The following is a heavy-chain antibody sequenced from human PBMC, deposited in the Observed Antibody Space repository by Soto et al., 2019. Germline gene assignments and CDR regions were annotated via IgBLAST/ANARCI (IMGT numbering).Heavy chain of an antibody. CDR1: GFTFSSYA. CDR3: ANSGSGSYYNAFDI. Sequence: GGSLRLSCAASGFTFSSYAMSWVRQAPGKGLEWVSAISGSGGSTYYADSVKGRFTISRDNSKNTLYLQMNSLRAEDTTVYYCANSGSGSYYNAFDIWGQGTMVTVSS. CDR2: ISGSGGST. J-gene: IGHJ3*02. V-gene: IGHV3-23*01. D-gene: IGHD3-10*01.